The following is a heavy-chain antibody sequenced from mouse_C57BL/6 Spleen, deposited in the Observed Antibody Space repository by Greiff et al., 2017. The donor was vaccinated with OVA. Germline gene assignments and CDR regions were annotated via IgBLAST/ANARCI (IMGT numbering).Heavy chain of an antibody. J-gene: IGHJ2*01. D-gene: IGHD1-1*01. Sequence: QVQLKESGAELAKPGASVKLSCKASGYTFTSYWMHWVKQRPGQGLEWIGYINPSSGYTKYNQKFKDKATLTADKSSSTAYMQLSSLTYEDSAVYYCARGTTVVAYYFDYWGKGTTLTVSS. V-gene: IGHV1-7*01. CDR2: INPSSGYT. CDR1: GYTFTSYW. CDR3: ARGTTVVAYYFDY.